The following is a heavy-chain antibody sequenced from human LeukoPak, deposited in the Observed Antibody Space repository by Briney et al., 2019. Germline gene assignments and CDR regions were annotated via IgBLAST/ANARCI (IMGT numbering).Heavy chain of an antibody. J-gene: IGHJ4*02. CDR1: GGSLGNYY. D-gene: IGHD6-19*01. V-gene: IGHV4-4*07. CDR3: ARITDPDYRSGWSGADY. Sequence: SETLSLTCTVSGGSLGNYYWSWIRQPAGKGLEWIGRIYPTGHTHYNPSLKSRVTMSVDTSKNQFSLKMTSMTAADTAVYYCARITDPDYRSGWSGADYWGRGTQVTVSA. CDR2: IYPTGHT.